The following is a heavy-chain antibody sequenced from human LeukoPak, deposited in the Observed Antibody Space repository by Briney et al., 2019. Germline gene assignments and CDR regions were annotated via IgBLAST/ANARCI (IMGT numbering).Heavy chain of an antibody. CDR2: LNPKDGDT. J-gene: IGHJ4*02. V-gene: IGHV1-2*06. Sequence: GASVKVSCKTSGYTFIDYLIHWVRQAPGQGLEWMGRLNPKDGDTYYAQNFQGRVTMTRDTSISIAYMELSRLTSDDTAVYYCARDLSSTSNWECDYWGQGTLVTVSS. CDR3: ARDLSSTSNWECDY. D-gene: IGHD7-27*01. CDR1: GYTFIDYL.